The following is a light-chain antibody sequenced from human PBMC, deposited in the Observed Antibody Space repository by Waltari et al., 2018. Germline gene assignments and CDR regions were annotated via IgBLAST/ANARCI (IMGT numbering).Light chain of an antibody. CDR3: QQYYTYPVA. Sequence: AIRMTQSPSSLSASTGDRVTITCRASQVVSSYVAWYQQKPGKVPKLLIYAASTLQSGVPSRFSGSGSGTNFSLTIACLQSDDFAVYYCQQYYTYPVAFGGGAKVEVK. CDR2: AAS. V-gene: IGKV1-8*01. J-gene: IGKJ4*01. CDR1: QVVSSY.